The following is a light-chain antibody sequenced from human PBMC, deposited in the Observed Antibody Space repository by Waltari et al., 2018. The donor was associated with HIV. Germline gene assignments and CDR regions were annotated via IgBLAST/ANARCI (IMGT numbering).Light chain of an antibody. V-gene: IGLV2-14*03. CDR3: AAYKGSMTRHV. J-gene: IGLJ1*01. CDR1: NTAVAGDIY. CDR2: DVS. Sequence: QSALSQPGPVPRSPGQSITISCTGTNTAVAGDIYVSSYPQHPRKAPKLMIYDVSNRSSGVSKRFSGSKSGTAASLTICGLRAEDEADYYCAAYKGSMTRHVFGTGTKVTVL.